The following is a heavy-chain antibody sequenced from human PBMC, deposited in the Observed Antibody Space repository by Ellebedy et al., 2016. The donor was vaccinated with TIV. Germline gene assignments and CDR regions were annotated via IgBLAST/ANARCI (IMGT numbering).Heavy chain of an antibody. CDR2: ISYDGRDK. CDR3: ARDGYWSFDL. Sequence: PGGSLRLSCAASGFSFSSYAMYWVRQAPGKGPEWLAVISYDGRDKYNGDFLKGRFTISRDNSKNILYLQINTLRPEDTAIYYCARDGYWSFDLWGRGTLVSVSS. J-gene: IGHJ2*01. V-gene: IGHV3-30*01. CDR1: GFSFSSYA.